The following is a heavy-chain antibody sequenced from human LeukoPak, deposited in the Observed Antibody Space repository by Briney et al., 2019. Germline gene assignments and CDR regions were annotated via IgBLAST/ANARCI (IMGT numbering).Heavy chain of an antibody. CDR1: GGSISSYY. Sequence: SETLSLTCTVSGGSISSYYWSWIRQPAGKGLEWIGRIYTSGSTNYNPSLKSRVTISVDTSKNQFSVKLSSVTAADTAVYYCARVTYDFWSGYPSPYVYYMDVWGKGTTVTVSS. CDR3: ARVTYDFWSGYPSPYVYYMDV. CDR2: IYTSGST. D-gene: IGHD3/OR15-3a*01. V-gene: IGHV4-4*07. J-gene: IGHJ6*03.